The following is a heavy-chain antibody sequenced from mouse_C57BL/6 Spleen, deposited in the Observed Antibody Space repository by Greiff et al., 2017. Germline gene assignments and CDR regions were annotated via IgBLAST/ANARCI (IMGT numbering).Heavy chain of an antibody. V-gene: IGHV1-69*01. CDR3: ARFYYGGGDYFDY. J-gene: IGHJ2*01. D-gene: IGHD1-1*01. CDR2: IDPSDRYA. CDR1: GYTFTSYW. Sequence: QVQLKQPGAELVMPGASVKLSCKASGYTFTSYWMHWVKQRPGQGLEWIGEIDPSDRYANYNQKFKGKSTLTVDKSSSTAYMQLSSLTSEDSAVYYCARFYYGGGDYFDYWGQGTTLTVSS.